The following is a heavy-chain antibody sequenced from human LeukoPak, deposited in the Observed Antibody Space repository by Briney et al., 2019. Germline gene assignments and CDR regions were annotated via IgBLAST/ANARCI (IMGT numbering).Heavy chain of an antibody. J-gene: IGHJ3*02. D-gene: IGHD4-11*01. CDR3: AKDHPSVMTINDAFDI. CDR2: VSVGGATT. Sequence: QTGGSLRLSCSGSDFSLPHSVMSWVRQAPGKGLEWVSSVSVGGATTYYADSVKGRSTISRDNSKNTLLLQMNSLRVEDTALYYCAKDHPSVMTINDAFDIWGQGTMVTVSS. CDR1: DFSLPHSV. V-gene: IGHV3-23*01.